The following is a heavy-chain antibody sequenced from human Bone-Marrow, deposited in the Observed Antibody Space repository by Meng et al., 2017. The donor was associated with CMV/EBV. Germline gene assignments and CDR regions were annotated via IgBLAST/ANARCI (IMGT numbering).Heavy chain of an antibody. CDR2: ISGSGGSA. CDR1: GFTFSSYG. Sequence: GESLKISCAASGFTFSSYGMSWVRQAPGKGLEWVSSISGSGGSAYYADSVKGRFTISRDNSKNTIYLHMTSLSVEDTAIYYCVKEGGGFDIWGQGTMVTVSS. V-gene: IGHV3-23*01. J-gene: IGHJ3*02. D-gene: IGHD3-16*01. CDR3: VKEGGGFDI.